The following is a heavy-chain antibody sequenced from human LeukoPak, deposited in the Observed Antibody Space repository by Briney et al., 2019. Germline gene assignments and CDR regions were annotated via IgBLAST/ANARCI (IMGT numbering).Heavy chain of an antibody. J-gene: IGHJ4*02. CDR3: AKGSYYDSSGSFYFDY. CDR2: ISGSGDNT. D-gene: IGHD3-22*01. Sequence: GGSLRLSCAVYGFTFSDHYMSWIRQAPGKGLEWVSGISGSGDNTYYADSVKGRFTISRDNSKNTLYVQVNSLGTEDTAAYYCAKGSYYDSSGSFYFDYWGQGTLVTVSS. CDR1: GFTFSDHY. V-gene: IGHV3-23*01.